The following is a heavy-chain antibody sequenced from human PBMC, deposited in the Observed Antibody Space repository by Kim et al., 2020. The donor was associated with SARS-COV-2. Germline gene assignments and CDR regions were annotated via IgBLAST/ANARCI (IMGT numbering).Heavy chain of an antibody. CDR1: GGTFNTYS. J-gene: IGHJ4*02. CDR3: ASGGYNGYFFDS. CDR2: IDPTFDAP. V-gene: IGHV1-69*06. D-gene: IGHD5-12*01. Sequence: SVKVSCKASGGTFNTYSIHWVRQAPGQGLEWMGGIDPTFDAPTYTQKFRGRLTITADRSTSTAYMDLSSLRSGDTAVYYCASGGYNGYFFDSSGQATLV.